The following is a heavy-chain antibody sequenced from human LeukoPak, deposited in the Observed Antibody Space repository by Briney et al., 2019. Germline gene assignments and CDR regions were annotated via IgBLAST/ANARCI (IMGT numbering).Heavy chain of an antibody. CDR2: ISYDGSNK. CDR3: ARGTTVVWKPPFDP. Sequence: PGRSLRLSCAASGFTFSSYAMHWVRQAPGKGLEWVAGISYDGSNKHYADSVKGRFTISRDNSKNTLYLQMNSLRAEDTAVFYCARGTTVVWKPPFDPWGQGTLVTVSS. D-gene: IGHD4-23*01. CDR1: GFTFSSYA. V-gene: IGHV3-30*03. J-gene: IGHJ5*02.